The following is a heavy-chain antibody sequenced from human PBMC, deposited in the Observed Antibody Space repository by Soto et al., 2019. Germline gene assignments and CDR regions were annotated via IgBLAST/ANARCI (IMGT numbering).Heavy chain of an antibody. CDR1: GGSISDYY. V-gene: IGHV4-59*12. D-gene: IGHD3-22*01. J-gene: IGHJ4*02. CDR3: ARGGVDYYDSSGYYFSPYYFDY. CDR2: FSYGGGT. Sequence: SETLSLTCTVSGGSISDYYWSWIRQPPGKGLEWIGYFSYGGGTNNSPSLKSRATISGDTSKNQFSLNLSSVTAADTAVYYCARGGVDYYDSSGYYFSPYYFDYWGQGTLVTVSS.